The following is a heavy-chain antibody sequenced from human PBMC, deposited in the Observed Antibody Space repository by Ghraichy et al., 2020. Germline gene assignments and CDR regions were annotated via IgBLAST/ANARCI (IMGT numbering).Heavy chain of an antibody. CDR1: GFTVSSNY. Sequence: GGSLRLSCAASGFTVSSNYISWVRQAPGKGLEWVSVIYSGGSTYYTDSVKGRFTISRDNSKNTLYLQMNSLRAEDTAVYYCVRPVWGLSVGATLDYYYYAMDVWGQGTTVTVSS. CDR2: IYSGGST. CDR3: VRPVWGLSVGATLDYYYYAMDV. V-gene: IGHV3-53*01. J-gene: IGHJ6*02. D-gene: IGHD3-10*01.